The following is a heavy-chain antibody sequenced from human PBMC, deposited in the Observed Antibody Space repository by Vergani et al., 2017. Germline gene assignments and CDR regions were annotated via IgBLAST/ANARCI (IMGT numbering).Heavy chain of an antibody. D-gene: IGHD4-23*01. CDR2: IYPDDSDT. V-gene: IGHV5-51*03. J-gene: IGHJ4*02. CDR1: GYSFSNYW. Sequence: EVQLVQSGAEVKKPGESLKISCKGSGYSFSNYWIGWVRQMPGKGLEWMGIIYPDDSDTRYSPSFEGQVTISADKSISTAYLQWSSLKASETARYYCARRGGPGDYGGHPRVDYWGQGSLVTVSS. CDR3: ARRGGPGDYGGHPRVDY.